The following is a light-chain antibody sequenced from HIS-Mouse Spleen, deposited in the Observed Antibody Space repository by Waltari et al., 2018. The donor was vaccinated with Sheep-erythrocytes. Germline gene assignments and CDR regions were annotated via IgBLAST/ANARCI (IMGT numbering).Light chain of an antibody. V-gene: IGLV2-14*01. CDR2: EVS. CDR1: SSDGGGFNY. Sequence: QSALTQPASVSGSPGQSITIPCTGTSSDGGGFNYAFLYQHHPGNAPKLMIYEVSTRPPGVSNRISGSNSGNTASLTISGLQAEDEADYYCSSYTSSSTPVVFGGGTKLTVL. J-gene: IGLJ2*01. CDR3: SSYTSSSTPVV.